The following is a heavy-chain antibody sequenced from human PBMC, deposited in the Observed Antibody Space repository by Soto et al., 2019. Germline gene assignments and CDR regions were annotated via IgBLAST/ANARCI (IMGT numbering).Heavy chain of an antibody. V-gene: IGHV1-69*13. J-gene: IGHJ4*02. Sequence: SVKVSCKASGGTFSSYAISWVRQAPGQGLEWMGGIIPIFGTANYAQKFQGRVTITADESTSTAYIELSSLRSEDSAVYYCARGDRYCSSASCYKYWGQGTQVTVS. D-gene: IGHD2-2*01. CDR2: IIPIFGTA. CDR3: ARGDRYCSSASCYKY. CDR1: GGTFSSYA.